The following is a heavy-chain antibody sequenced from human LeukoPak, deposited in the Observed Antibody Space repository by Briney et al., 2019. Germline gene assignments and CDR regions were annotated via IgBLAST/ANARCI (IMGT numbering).Heavy chain of an antibody. Sequence: GGSLRLSCAASGFTFSNYWMHWVRQAPGKGLVWVSRINSDGSSTTYADSVKGRFTISRDNGQNTLYPQMNSLRAEDTAVYYCAREGRGYSYAFEDWGQGTLVTVSS. D-gene: IGHD5-18*01. V-gene: IGHV3-74*01. CDR1: GFTFSNYW. J-gene: IGHJ4*02. CDR3: AREGRGYSYAFED. CDR2: INSDGSST.